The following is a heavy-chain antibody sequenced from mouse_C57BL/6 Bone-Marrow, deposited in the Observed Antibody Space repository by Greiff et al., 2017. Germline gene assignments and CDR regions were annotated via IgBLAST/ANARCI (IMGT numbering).Heavy chain of an antibody. D-gene: IGHD3-2*02. CDR2: IDPSDSYT. Sequence: QVQLQQPGAELVKPGASVKLSCKASGYTFTSYWMQWVKQRPGQGLEWIGEIDPSDSYTNYNQKFKGKGTLTVDKSSSTAYMQLSSLTSEASAVYYCARGRGSSARHWGQGTTLTVSS. CDR3: ARGRGSSARH. J-gene: IGHJ2*01. V-gene: IGHV1-50*01. CDR1: GYTFTSYW.